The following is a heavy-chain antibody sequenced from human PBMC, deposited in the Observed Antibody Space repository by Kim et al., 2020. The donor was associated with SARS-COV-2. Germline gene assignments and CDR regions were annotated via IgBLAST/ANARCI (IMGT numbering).Heavy chain of an antibody. D-gene: IGHD1-26*01. Sequence: SETLSLTCTVSGGSISSSSYYWGWIRQPPGKGLEWIGSIYYSGSTYYNPSLKSXXXXXXXXXKNQXXLKLSSVTAADXXLXXXXGPXXGSYSGYXXXXGQG. V-gene: IGHV4-39*06. CDR2: IYYSGST. J-gene: IGHJ4*02. CDR1: GGSISSSSYY. CDR3: XGPXXGSYSGYXXX.